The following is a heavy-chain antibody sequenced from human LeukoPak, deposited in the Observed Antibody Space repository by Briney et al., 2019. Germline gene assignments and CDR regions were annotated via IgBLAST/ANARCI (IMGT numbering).Heavy chain of an antibody. CDR2: INPNSGGT. CDR3: ATAFTDYDFWSGHPPYLSWFDP. J-gene: IGHJ5*02. CDR1: GYTFTGYY. Sequence: ASVKVSCKASGYTFTGYYMHWVRQAPGQGLEWMGWINPNSGGTNYAQKFQGRVTMTRDTSISTAYMELSRLRSDDTAVYYCATAFTDYDFWSGHPPYLSWFDPWGQGTLVTVSS. D-gene: IGHD3-3*01. V-gene: IGHV1-2*02.